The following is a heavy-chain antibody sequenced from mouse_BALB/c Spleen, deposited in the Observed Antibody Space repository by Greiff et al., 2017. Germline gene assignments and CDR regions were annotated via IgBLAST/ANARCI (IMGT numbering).Heavy chain of an antibody. CDR2: IDTSDSYT. CDR3: ARGDDYDGWFAY. D-gene: IGHD2-4*01. V-gene: IGHV1-69*01. CDR1: GYTFTDYW. Sequence: QVQLKQPGAELVMPGASVKMSCKASGYTFTDYWMHWVKQRPGQGLEWIGAIDTSDSYTSYNQKFKGKATLTVDESSSTAYMQLSSLTSEDSAVYYCARGDDYDGWFAYWGQGTLVTVSA. J-gene: IGHJ3*01.